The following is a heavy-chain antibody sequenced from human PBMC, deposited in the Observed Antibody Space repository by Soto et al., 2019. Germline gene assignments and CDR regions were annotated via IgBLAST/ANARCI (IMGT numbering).Heavy chain of an antibody. V-gene: IGHV5-51*01. CDR2: IYPGDSDT. CDR1: GYSFTSYW. J-gene: IGHJ6*02. Sequence: GESLKISCKGSGYSFTSYWIGWVRQMPGKGLEWMGIIYPGDSDTRYSPSFQGQVTISADKSISTAYLQWSSLKASDTAVYYCARDGIVATKYYYGMDVWGQGTTVTVSS. D-gene: IGHD5-12*01. CDR3: ARDGIVATKYYYGMDV.